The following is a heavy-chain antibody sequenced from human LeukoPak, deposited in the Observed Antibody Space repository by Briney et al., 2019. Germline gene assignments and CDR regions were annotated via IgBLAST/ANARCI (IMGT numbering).Heavy chain of an antibody. J-gene: IGHJ4*02. CDR1: GFTFSSYA. CDR3: ASEVYCSSTSCQGY. V-gene: IGHV3-30-3*01. Sequence: GGSLRLSCAASGFTFSSYAMHWVRQAPGKGLEWVAVISYDGSNKYYADSVKGRFTISRDNSKNTLYLQMNSLRAEDTAVYYCASEVYCSSTSCQGYWGQGTLVTVSS. D-gene: IGHD2-2*01. CDR2: ISYDGSNK.